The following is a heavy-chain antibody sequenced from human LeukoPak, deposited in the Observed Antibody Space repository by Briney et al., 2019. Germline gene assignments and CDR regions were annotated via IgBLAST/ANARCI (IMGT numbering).Heavy chain of an antibody. CDR3: AKDRGGGSGSYLDY. D-gene: IGHD3-10*01. CDR1: GFTFSSYG. CDR2: ISYDGSNK. J-gene: IGHJ4*02. V-gene: IGHV3-30*18. Sequence: GGSLRLSCAASGFTFSSYGMHWVRQAPGKGLEWVAVISYDGSNKYYADSVKGRFTISRDNSKNTLYLQMNSLRAEDTAVYYCAKDRGGGSGSYLDYWGQGTLVTVSS.